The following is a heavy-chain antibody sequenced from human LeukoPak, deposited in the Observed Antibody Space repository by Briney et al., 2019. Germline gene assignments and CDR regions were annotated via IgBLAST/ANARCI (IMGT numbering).Heavy chain of an antibody. CDR2: IIPIFGTA. CDR3: ARDLDRTYYYGSGSYYTHYGMDV. D-gene: IGHD3-10*01. V-gene: IGHV1-69*13. Sequence: GASVKVSCKASGGTFSSYAISWVRQAPGQGLEWMGGIIPIFGTANYAQKFQGRVTITADESTSTAYMELSSLRSEDTAVYYCARDLDRTYYYGSGSYYTHYGMDVWGQGTTVTVSS. J-gene: IGHJ6*02. CDR1: GGTFSSYA.